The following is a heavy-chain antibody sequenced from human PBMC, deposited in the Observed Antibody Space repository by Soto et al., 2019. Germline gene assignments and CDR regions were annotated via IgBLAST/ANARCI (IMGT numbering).Heavy chain of an antibody. Sequence: QVQLVQSGAEVKKPGSSVKVSCKASGGTFSSYAISWVRQAPGQGLEWMGGIIPIFGTANYAQKFQGRVTITADKSTSTAYMELSSLRSEDTAVYYCARDLHYDILNGYYNHDAFDIWGQGTMVTVSS. D-gene: IGHD3-9*01. V-gene: IGHV1-69*06. CDR2: IIPIFGTA. J-gene: IGHJ3*02. CDR1: GGTFSSYA. CDR3: ARDLHYDILNGYYNHDAFDI.